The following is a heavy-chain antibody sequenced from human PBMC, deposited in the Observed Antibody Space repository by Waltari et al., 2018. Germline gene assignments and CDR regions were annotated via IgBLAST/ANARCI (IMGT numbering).Heavy chain of an antibody. J-gene: IGHJ6*02. V-gene: IGHV3-30*18. D-gene: IGHD3-10*01. CDR2: ISYDGRNK. CDR3: AKDHYGSGSYSTGMDV. CDR1: GFTFSIYV. Sequence: QVQLVESGGGVVQPGRSLSLSCAASGFTFSIYVMHWVRQAPGRGLEWLSMISYDGRNKYYADSEKGRFTISRDNSKSTVFLQMNSLSPEDTAVYYCAKDHYGSGSYSTGMDVWGQGTTVTVSS.